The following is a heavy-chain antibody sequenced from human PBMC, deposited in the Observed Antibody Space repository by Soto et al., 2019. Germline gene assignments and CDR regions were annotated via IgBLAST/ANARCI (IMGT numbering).Heavy chain of an antibody. Sequence: PGGSLRLSCAASGFTFSSYAMSWVRQAPGKGLEWVSAISGSGGSTYYADSVKGRFTISRDNSKNTLYLQMNSLRAEDTAVYYCAKDTPFKGIGDSSGYLFYYWGQGSLVTVSS. J-gene: IGHJ4*02. CDR1: GFTFSSYA. CDR3: AKDTPFKGIGDSSGYLFYY. V-gene: IGHV3-23*01. D-gene: IGHD3-22*01. CDR2: ISGSGGST.